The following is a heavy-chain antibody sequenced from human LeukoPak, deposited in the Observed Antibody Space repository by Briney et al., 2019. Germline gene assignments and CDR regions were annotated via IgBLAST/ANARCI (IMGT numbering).Heavy chain of an antibody. CDR1: GYRFTSYW. J-gene: IGHJ4*02. Sequence: HGESLKISCKGSGYRFTSYWIGWVRQMPGKGLEWMGIIYPGDSDTTYSPSFQGQITISADKSISTAYLQWSSLKASDTAMYYCARRIIRGVITSPFDYWGQGALVTVSS. CDR3: ARRIIRGVITSPFDY. D-gene: IGHD3-10*01. V-gene: IGHV5-51*01. CDR2: IYPGDSDT.